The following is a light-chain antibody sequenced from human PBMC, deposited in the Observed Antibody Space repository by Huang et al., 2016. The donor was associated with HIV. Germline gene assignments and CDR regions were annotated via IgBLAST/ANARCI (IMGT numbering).Light chain of an antibody. CDR1: QSISSY. CDR2: GAS. J-gene: IGKJ2*01. V-gene: IGKV1-39*01. Sequence: DIQMTQSPSSLSVSVGDRVTITCRASQSISSYLNWYQQKPGQAPKLLIYGASSLQTGVPSRFSTSGSGSDFTLTISSLQPEDFATYYCQQGSSTPYTFGQGTKLEIK. CDR3: QQGSSTPYT.